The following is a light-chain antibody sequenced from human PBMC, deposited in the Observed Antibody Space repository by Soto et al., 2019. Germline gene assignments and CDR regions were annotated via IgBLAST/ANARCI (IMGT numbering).Light chain of an antibody. CDR3: QQYNSWPRT. V-gene: IGKV3D-15*01. CDR1: QSVGSD. CDR2: DTF. Sequence: IVVTQSPATLSVSPGGRATLSCMASQSVGSDLAWYQQKPGQAPRLVIYDTFTRATGVPTRMSGSGSGTEFTLTISSLQSEDFAVYYCQQYNSWPRTFGGGTKVDIK. J-gene: IGKJ4*01.